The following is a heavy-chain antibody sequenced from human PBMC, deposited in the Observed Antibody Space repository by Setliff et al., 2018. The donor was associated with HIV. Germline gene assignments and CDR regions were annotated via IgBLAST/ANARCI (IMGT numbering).Heavy chain of an antibody. CDR2: IYHSGST. V-gene: IGHV4-38-2*01. Sequence: SETLSLTCAVSGYSISSGYYWGWIRQPPGKGLEWIGSIYHSGSTYYNPSLKSRVTISVDTSKNQFSLKLSSVTAADTAVYYCARGIENFWSGYIRWGQGTLVTVSS. D-gene: IGHD3-3*01. CDR1: GYSISSGYY. CDR3: ARGIENFWSGYIR. J-gene: IGHJ4*02.